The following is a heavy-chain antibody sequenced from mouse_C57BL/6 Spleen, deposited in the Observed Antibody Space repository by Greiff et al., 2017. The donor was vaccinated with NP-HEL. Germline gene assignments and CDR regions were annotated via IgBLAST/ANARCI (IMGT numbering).Heavy chain of an antibody. J-gene: IGHJ3*01. V-gene: IGHV6-3*01. CDR1: GFTFSNYW. D-gene: IGHD1-1*01. CDR2: IRLKSDNYAT. CDR3: TGGVG. Sequence: EVKLEESGGGLVQPGGSMKLSCVASGFTFSNYWMNWVRQSPEKGLEWVAQIRLKSDNYATHYAVSVKGRFTISRDDSKSSFYLQMSNLRAEDTVIYYCTGGVGWGQGTLVTVSA.